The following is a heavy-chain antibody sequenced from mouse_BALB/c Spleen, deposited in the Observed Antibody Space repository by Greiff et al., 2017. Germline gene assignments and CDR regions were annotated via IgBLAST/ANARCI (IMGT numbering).Heavy chain of an antibody. Sequence: EVQLLESGGGLVQPGGSRKLSCAASGFTFSGFGVHWVRQAPGKGLEWVGNISSGGSTNYYADTVKRRCTINGDNHKHALLLQMTSLRDEAAAMYCCARAAYDGYSYAMDYWGQGTSVTVSS. D-gene: IGHD2-3*01. V-gene: IGHV5-17*02. CDR3: ARAAYDGYSYAMDY. J-gene: IGHJ4*01. CDR1: GFTFSGFG. CDR2: ISSGGSTN.